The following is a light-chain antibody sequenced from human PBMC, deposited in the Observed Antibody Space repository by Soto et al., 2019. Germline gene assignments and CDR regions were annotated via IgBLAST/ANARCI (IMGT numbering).Light chain of an antibody. V-gene: IGLV2-8*01. CDR3: YSYAGNNLYV. CDR2: EGT. J-gene: IGLJ1*01. CDR1: SSDVGGHNS. Sequence: QSALTQPPSASGSPGQSVTISCTGTSSDVGGHNSVSWYQQHPGKAPKLMIYEGTKRPSGVSDRFSGSKSGNTASLTISGLQAEDEANYYCYSYAGNNLYVFGTGTKLTVL.